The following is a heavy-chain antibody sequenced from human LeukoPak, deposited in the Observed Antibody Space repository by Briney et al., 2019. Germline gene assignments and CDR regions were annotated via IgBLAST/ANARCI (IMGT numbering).Heavy chain of an antibody. CDR2: IYYSGST. CDR1: GGSISSSSYY. CDR3: AREHRLGYFDWLFTFDY. D-gene: IGHD3-9*01. J-gene: IGHJ4*02. V-gene: IGHV4-39*02. Sequence: KPSETLSLTCTVSGGSISSSSYYWGWIRQPPGKGLEWIGSIYYSGSTYYNPSLKSRVTISVDTSKNQFSLKLSSVTAADTAVYYCAREHRLGYFDWLFTFDYWGQGTLVTVSS.